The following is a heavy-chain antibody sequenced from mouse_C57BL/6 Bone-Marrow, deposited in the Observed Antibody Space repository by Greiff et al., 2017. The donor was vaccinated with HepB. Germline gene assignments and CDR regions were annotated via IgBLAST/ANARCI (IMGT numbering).Heavy chain of an antibody. CDR1: GYTFTDYY. CDR2: INPYNGGT. CDR3: AISTMASFAY. Sequence: EVQLQQSGPVLVKPGASVKMSCKASGYTFTDYYMNWVKQSHGKSLEWIGVINPYNGGTSYNQKFKGKATLTVDKSSSTAYMELNSLTSEDSAVYYCAISTMASFAYWGQGTLVTVSA. J-gene: IGHJ3*01. D-gene: IGHD2-1*01. V-gene: IGHV1-19*01.